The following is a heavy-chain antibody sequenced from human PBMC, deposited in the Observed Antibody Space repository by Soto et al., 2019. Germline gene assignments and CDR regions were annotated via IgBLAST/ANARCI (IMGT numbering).Heavy chain of an antibody. CDR1: GGSISSYY. CDR3: ASEYMVRGVSYGMDV. Sequence: PSETLSLTCTVSGGSISSYYWSWIRQPPGKGLEWIGYIYYSGSTNYNPSLKSRVTISVDTSKNQFSLKLSSVTAADTAVYYCASEYMVRGVSYGMDVWGKRTTVTVAP. J-gene: IGHJ6*04. CDR2: IYYSGST. V-gene: IGHV4-59*01. D-gene: IGHD3-10*01.